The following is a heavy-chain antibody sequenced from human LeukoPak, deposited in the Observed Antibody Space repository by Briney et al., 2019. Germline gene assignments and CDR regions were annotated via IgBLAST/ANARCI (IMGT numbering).Heavy chain of an antibody. J-gene: IGHJ5*02. CDR3: ARVTPSFAHNWFDP. D-gene: IGHD3-10*01. CDR2: INHSGST. Sequence: PSETLSLTCAVYGGSFSGYYWSWIRQPPGKGLEWIGEINHSGSTNYNPSLKSRVTISVDTSENQFSLKLNSVTAADTAVYYCARVTPSFAHNWFDPWGRGTLVTVSS. V-gene: IGHV4-34*01. CDR1: GGSFSGYY.